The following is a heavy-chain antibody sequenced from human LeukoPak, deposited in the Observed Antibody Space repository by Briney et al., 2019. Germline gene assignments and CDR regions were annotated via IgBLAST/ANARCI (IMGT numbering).Heavy chain of an antibody. Sequence: GGSLRLSCAASGFTFSSYEMNWVRQAPGKGLEWVSYISSGSTIYDADSVKGRFTISRDNAKNSLYLQKNSLRAEDTAVYYCARESIAVAGAPFDYWGQGTLVTVSS. J-gene: IGHJ4*02. CDR1: GFTFSSYE. D-gene: IGHD6-19*01. CDR2: ISSGSTI. CDR3: ARESIAVAGAPFDY. V-gene: IGHV3-48*03.